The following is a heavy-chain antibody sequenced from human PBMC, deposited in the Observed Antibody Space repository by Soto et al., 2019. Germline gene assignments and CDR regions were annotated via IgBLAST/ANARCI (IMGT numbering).Heavy chain of an antibody. V-gene: IGHV3-23*01. CDR2: ISVSGGST. D-gene: IGHD1-26*01. Sequence: EVQLLESGGGLVQPGGSLRRSCAASGLTFSSYAMSWVRQAPGKGLEWVSVISVSGGSTNYADSVQGRFTISRDNSKNTLYLQMNSLRAEDTAVYYCAKSSGSYGNPYYGMDVWGQGTTVTVSS. J-gene: IGHJ6*02. CDR1: GLTFSSYA. CDR3: AKSSGSYGNPYYGMDV.